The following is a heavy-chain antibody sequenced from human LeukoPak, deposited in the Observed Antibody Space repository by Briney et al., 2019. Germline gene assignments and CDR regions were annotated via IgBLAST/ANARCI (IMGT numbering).Heavy chain of an antibody. CDR3: ARDTYSSPYSFDS. CDR2: IKGGGHST. Sequence: GGSLRLSCAASGFIFGDFAMDWVRQAPGKGLEWISGIKGGGHSTHYADSVKGRCTISRDNPRSTLYLEMENLRVEDTAIYYCARDTYSSPYSFDSWGHGTLVIVSS. D-gene: IGHD4-11*01. CDR1: GFIFGDFA. V-gene: IGHV3-23*01. J-gene: IGHJ4*01.